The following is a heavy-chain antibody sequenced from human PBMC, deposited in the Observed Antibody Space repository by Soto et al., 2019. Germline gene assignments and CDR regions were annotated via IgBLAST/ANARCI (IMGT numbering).Heavy chain of an antibody. D-gene: IGHD3-3*01. CDR2: ISYDGSNK. CDR1: GFTFSSYA. V-gene: IGHV3-30-3*01. J-gene: IGHJ6*02. CDR3: ARGGHTIFGVVILNYYYYGMDV. Sequence: VGSLRLSCAASGFTFSSYAMHWVRQAPGKGLEWVAVISYDGSNKYYADSVKGRFTISRDNSKNTLYLQMNSLRAEDTAVYYCARGGHTIFGVVILNYYYYGMDVWGQGTTVTVSS.